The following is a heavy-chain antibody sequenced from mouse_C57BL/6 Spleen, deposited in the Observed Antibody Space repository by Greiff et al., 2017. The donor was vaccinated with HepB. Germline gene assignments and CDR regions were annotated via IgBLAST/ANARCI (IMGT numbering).Heavy chain of an antibody. D-gene: IGHD1-2*01. V-gene: IGHV1-15*01. CDR2: IDPETGGT. J-gene: IGHJ4*01. CDR1: GYTFTDYE. CDR3: TRYGPYYYAMDY. Sequence: VQLQQSGAELVRPGASVTLSCKASGYTFTDYEMHWVKQTPVHGLEWIGAIDPETGGTAYNQKFKGKAILTADKSSSTAYMELRSLTSEDSAVYYCTRYGPYYYAMDYWGQGTSVTVSS.